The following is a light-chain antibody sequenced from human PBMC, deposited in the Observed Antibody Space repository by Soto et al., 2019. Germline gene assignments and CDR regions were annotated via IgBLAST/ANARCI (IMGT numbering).Light chain of an antibody. J-gene: IGKJ1*01. V-gene: IGKV3-15*01. CDR3: QQYNNWPWT. CDR2: SAS. CDR1: QSISDT. Sequence: EIVMTQSPATLSVSPGGRATLSCRASQSISDTLAWYQQKPGQAPRLLIHSASRRATGFPARFSGSGSGTDFTLTISSMQSEDFAVYYCQQYNNWPWTFGQGTKVDIK.